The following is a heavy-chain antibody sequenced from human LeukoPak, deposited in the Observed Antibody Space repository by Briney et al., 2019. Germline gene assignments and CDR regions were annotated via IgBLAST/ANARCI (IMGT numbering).Heavy chain of an antibody. Sequence: SETLSLTCTVSGSSISSSSYYWGWIRQPPGKGLEWIGSIYYSGSTYYNPSLKSRVTISVDTSKNQFSLKLSSVTAADTAVYYCARLGFIAAAEDYWGQGTLVTVSS. CDR2: IYYSGST. D-gene: IGHD6-13*01. J-gene: IGHJ4*02. CDR1: GSSISSSSYY. V-gene: IGHV4-39*01. CDR3: ARLGFIAAAEDY.